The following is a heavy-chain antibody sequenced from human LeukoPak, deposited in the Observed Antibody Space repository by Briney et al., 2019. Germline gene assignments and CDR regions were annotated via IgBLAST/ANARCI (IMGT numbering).Heavy chain of an antibody. Sequence: PSETLSLTCTVSGGSISSYYWSWIRQPPGKGLKWIGYIYYSGSTNYNPSLKSRVTISVDTSKNQFSLKLSSVTAADTAVYYCARHGPIAGEFQHWGQGTLVTVSS. CDR1: GGSISSYY. CDR2: IYYSGST. D-gene: IGHD3-16*01. J-gene: IGHJ1*01. V-gene: IGHV4-59*08. CDR3: ARHGPIAGEFQH.